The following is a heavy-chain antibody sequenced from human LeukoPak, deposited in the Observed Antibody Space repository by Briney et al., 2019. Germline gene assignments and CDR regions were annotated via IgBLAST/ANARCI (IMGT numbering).Heavy chain of an antibody. Sequence: SETLSLTCSVSGGSIRSNTNFWGWDSSSYWGWIRQPPGKGPEWIGSIHFTGTTYYNSSLQSRLTISVDTSKNLFSLKLTSVTATDTALYYCARQRDTASVGAFDTWGQGTMVIVSP. J-gene: IGHJ3*02. D-gene: IGHD2-2*02. CDR2: IHFTGTT. CDR1: GGSIRSNTNFWGWDSSSY. CDR3: ARQRDTASVGAFDT. V-gene: IGHV4-39*01.